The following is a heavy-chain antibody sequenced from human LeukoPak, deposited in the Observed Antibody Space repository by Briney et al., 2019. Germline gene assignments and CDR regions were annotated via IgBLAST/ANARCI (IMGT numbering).Heavy chain of an antibody. CDR3: AREDRIGGTTGFDP. Sequence: ASVKVSCKASGYTFTSYGISWVRQAPGQGLEWMGWISAYNGNTNYAQKLQGRVTMTTDTSTSTAYMELRSLRSEDTAVYYCAREDRIGGTTGFDPWGQGTLVTVSS. CDR2: ISAYNGNT. D-gene: IGHD1-20*01. V-gene: IGHV1-18*01. CDR1: GYTFTSYG. J-gene: IGHJ5*02.